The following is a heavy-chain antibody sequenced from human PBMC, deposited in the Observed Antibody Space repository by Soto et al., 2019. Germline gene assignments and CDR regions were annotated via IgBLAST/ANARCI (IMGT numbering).Heavy chain of an antibody. J-gene: IGHJ5*02. Sequence: GGSLRLSCAASGFTFSSYWMHWVRQGPGKGLVWVSRVNSDESTTSYADPVKGRFTISRDNAKNTLYLQMNSLRAEDTAVYYCATDQGITWDQGTLVTVSS. CDR3: ATDQGIT. CDR1: GFTFSSYW. V-gene: IGHV3-74*01. D-gene: IGHD3-10*01. CDR2: VNSDESTT.